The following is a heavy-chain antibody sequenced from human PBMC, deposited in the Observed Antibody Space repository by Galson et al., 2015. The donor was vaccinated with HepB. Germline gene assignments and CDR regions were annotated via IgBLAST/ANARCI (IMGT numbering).Heavy chain of an antibody. V-gene: IGHV3-48*02. Sequence: SLRLSCAASGFTFNRYSLNWVRQAPGKGLEWVSYISGSSSTIYYADSVKGRFTISRDNAKNSLYLQMNSLRDGDTAVYYCAREIYDSSAYFDYWGQGTLVTVSS. D-gene: IGHD3-22*01. CDR3: AREIYDSSAYFDY. CDR2: ISGSSSTI. CDR1: GFTFNRYS. J-gene: IGHJ4*02.